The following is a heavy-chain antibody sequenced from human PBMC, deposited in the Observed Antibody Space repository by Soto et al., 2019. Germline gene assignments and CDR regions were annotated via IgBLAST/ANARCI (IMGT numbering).Heavy chain of an antibody. CDR1: GGSFSGYY. J-gene: IGHJ4*02. CDR3: ARDGGYYDFWSRRSWFDY. V-gene: IGHV4-34*01. Sequence: SETLSLTXAVYGGSFSGYYWSWIRQPPGKGLEWIGEINHSGSTNYNPSLKSRVTISVDTSKNQFSLKLSSVTAADTAVYYCARDGGYYDFWSRRSWFDYWGQGTLVTVSS. CDR2: INHSGST. D-gene: IGHD3-3*01.